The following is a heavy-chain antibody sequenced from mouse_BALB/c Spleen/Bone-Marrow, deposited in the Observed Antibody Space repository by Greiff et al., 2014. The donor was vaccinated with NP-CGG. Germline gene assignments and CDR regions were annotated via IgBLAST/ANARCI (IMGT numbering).Heavy chain of an antibody. Sequence: QVQLQQSGAELVRPGSSVKISCKASGYAFSSYWVTWVKQRPGQGLEWIGQIYPGDGDTSYNGKFEDKVTLTADKSSSAAYMQLSSLTSEDSAVYFCAKVTTGFAYWGQGALVTVSA. CDR3: AKVTTGFAY. CDR1: GYAFSSYW. V-gene: IGHV1-80*01. CDR2: IYPGDGDT. D-gene: IGHD2-2*01. J-gene: IGHJ3*01.